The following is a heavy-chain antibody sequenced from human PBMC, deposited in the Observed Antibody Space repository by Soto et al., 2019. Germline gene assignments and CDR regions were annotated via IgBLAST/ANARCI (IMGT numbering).Heavy chain of an antibody. Sequence: QVQLVQSGPEVKRPGASVKVSCKAFGYTFLKYGISWVRLAPGQRPEWMGWISATGIPNYAQCHQGRFTMTVDSSSNTAFMELRSLTSDGTAIYYGARDEKNRARFDSLGQGTLVTVSS. J-gene: IGHJ4*02. V-gene: IGHV1-18*01. CDR1: GYTFLKYG. D-gene: IGHD5-12*01. CDR3: ARDEKNRARFDS. CDR2: ISATGIP.